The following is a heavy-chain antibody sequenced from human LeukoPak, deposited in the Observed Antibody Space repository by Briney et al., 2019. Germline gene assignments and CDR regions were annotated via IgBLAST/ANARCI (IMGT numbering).Heavy chain of an antibody. CDR2: IYSGGST. V-gene: IGHV3-66*02. CDR1: GFTVSSNY. J-gene: IGHJ3*02. D-gene: IGHD7-27*01. Sequence: GGSLRLSXAASGFTVSSNYMSWVRQAPGKGLEWVSVIYSGGSTYYADSVKGRFTISRDNSKNTLYLQMNSLRAEDTAVYYCARGQTPGDDAFDIWGQGTMVTVSS. CDR3: ARGQTPGDDAFDI.